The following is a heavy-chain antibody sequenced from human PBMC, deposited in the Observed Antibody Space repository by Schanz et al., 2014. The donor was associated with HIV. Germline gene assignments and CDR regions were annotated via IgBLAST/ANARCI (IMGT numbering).Heavy chain of an antibody. CDR3: ARSNYDILRARAYYYYYGLDV. CDR1: GDTFSNYA. D-gene: IGHD3-9*01. Sequence: QVQLVQSGAEVKKPGASVKVSCKASGDTFSNYAINWVRQAPGQGLEWMGGIIPVFGTSNYAQKFQGRVTITADESTSTVYMELSSLRSEDTAVYFCARSNYDILRARAYYYYYGLDVWGQGTTVTVSS. J-gene: IGHJ6*02. CDR2: IIPVFGTS. V-gene: IGHV1-69*01.